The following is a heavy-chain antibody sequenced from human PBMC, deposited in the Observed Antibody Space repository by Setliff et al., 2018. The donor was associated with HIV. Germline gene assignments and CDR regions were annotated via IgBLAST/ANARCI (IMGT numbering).Heavy chain of an antibody. CDR2: VHYSGST. V-gene: IGHV4-59*01. J-gene: IGHJ4*02. CDR1: GLSMSYNY. Sequence: SETLSLTCTVSGLSMSYNYWTWIRQSPGKGLEWIGYVHYSGSTRYNPSLKSRVTISVDTSKKKFSLKLTSMTAADTAVYYCASEKKAWSVSDSFYEYWGQGVPVTVSS. D-gene: IGHD3-3*01. CDR3: ASEKKAWSVSDSFYEY.